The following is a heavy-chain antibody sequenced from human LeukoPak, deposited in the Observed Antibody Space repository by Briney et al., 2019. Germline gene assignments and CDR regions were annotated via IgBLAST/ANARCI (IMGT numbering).Heavy chain of an antibody. CDR2: IYPGDSNT. J-gene: IGHJ3*02. CDR3: ARLEDTAMVTWAFDI. Sequence: GESLKISCKGSGYSFTSYWIGWVRQMPGKGLEWMGIIYPGDSNTRYSPSFQGQVTISADKSISTAYLQWSSLKASDTAMYYCARLEDTAMVTWAFDIWGQGTMVTASS. CDR1: GYSFTSYW. D-gene: IGHD5-18*01. V-gene: IGHV5-51*01.